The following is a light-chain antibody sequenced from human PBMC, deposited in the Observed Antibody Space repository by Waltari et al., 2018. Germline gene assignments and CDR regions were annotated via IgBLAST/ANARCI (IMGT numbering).Light chain of an antibody. V-gene: IGKV1-39*01. CDR3: QQSSSSPQSS. CDR1: QSISRY. J-gene: IGKJ5*01. Sequence: DIQMTQSPSSLSASVGDRVTITCRASQSISRYLNWYQQKPGKAPKLLIYAASSLLNGVPSWFGGSGSGTDFTLTISNLQPEDFATYYCQQSSSSPQSSFGQGTRLEIK. CDR2: AAS.